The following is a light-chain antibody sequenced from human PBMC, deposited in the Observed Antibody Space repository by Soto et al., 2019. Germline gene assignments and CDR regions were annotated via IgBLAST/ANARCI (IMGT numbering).Light chain of an antibody. Sequence: AIRMTQSPSSFSASTGDRVTITCRASQGISSYLAWYQQKPGQAPKLLIYAASTVQSGVPSRFSGSGSGTDFTLTISCLQSEDFATYYCQQYYSYTPTFGQGTKVEIK. V-gene: IGKV1-8*01. J-gene: IGKJ1*01. CDR3: QQYYSYTPT. CDR1: QGISSY. CDR2: AAS.